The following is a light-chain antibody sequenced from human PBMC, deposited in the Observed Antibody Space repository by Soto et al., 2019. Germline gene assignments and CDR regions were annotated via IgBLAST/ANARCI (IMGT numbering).Light chain of an antibody. CDR2: DNS. CDR1: SSNIGAGYD. CDR3: QSYDSSLSGHV. V-gene: IGLV1-40*01. Sequence: QPVLTQPPSVSGAPGQRVTISCTGSSSNIGAGYDVHWYQQLPGTAPKLLIYDNSNRPSGVPDRFSGSKSGTSASLAITGLQAEDEADYYCQSYDSSLSGHVFGTGTKVTVL. J-gene: IGLJ1*01.